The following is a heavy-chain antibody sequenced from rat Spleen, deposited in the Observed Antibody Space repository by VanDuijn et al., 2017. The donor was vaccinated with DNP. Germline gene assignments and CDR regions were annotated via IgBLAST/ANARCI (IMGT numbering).Heavy chain of an antibody. CDR2: ICTEGDST. Sequence: EVQLVESGGGLVQPGRSLKLSCAASGLIFSNYDIAWVRQAPAKGLEWVASICTEGDSTYYRDSVKGRFTVSRDNAKSTLYLQMDSLWSEDTATYYWAIHRPWWHWSQGVMVTV. D-gene: IGHD1-1*01. V-gene: IGHV5-25*01. CDR3: AIHRPWWH. CDR1: GLIFSNYD. J-gene: IGHJ2*01.